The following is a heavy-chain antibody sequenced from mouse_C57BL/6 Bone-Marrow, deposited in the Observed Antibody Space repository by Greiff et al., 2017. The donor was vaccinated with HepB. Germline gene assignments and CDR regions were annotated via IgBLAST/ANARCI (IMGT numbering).Heavy chain of an antibody. CDR2: INPGSGGT. D-gene: IGHD1-1*01. J-gene: IGHJ2*01. CDR1: GYAFTNYL. CDR3: ALRLYYFDY. Sequence: VKLMESGAELVRPGTSVKVSCKASGYAFTNYLIEWVKQRPGQGLEWIGVINPGSGGTNYNEKFKGKATLTADKSSSTAYMQLSSLTSEDSAVYFCALRLYYFDYWGQGTTLTVSS. V-gene: IGHV1-54*01.